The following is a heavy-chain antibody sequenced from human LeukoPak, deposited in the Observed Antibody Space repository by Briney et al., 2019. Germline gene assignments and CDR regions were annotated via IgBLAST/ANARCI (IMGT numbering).Heavy chain of an antibody. CDR3: ARGGLSSPSLLDAFDF. J-gene: IGHJ3*01. CDR2: IYYSASI. CDR1: GGSINSYY. Sequence: PSETLSLTCTVSGGSINSYYWSWIRQPPGKGLEWLGYIYYSASIRYNPSLQSRVTISLDTSKSQISLRLTSVTAADTAVYYCARGGLSSPSLLDAFDFWGPGTVVTVSS. D-gene: IGHD2-2*01. V-gene: IGHV4-59*01.